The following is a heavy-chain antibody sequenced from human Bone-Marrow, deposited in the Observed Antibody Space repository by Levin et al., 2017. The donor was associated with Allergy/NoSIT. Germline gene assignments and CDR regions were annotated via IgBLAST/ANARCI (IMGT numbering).Heavy chain of an antibody. Sequence: AGGSLRLSCAASGFTVSTYEMDWVRQAPGKGLEWVSWISPSGSSFFYADSVKGRFTIYRDDAKNSLHLQMNSLRVDDTAIYYCASELELATYNAFDIWGQGTMVTVSS. J-gene: IGHJ3*02. CDR2: ISPSGSSF. CDR3: ASELELATYNAFDI. D-gene: IGHD5-24*01. CDR1: GFTVSTYE. V-gene: IGHV3-48*03.